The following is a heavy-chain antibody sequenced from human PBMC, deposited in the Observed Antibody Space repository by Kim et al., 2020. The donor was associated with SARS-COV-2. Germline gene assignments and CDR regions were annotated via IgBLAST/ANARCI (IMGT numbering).Heavy chain of an antibody. Sequence: GGSLRLSCVVSGFTINTYAMTWVRQAPGKGLEWVSTIAGSGDNTYYADSVKGRFTISRDSSKKTLDLQMNSRRAEDTAGYYCSRGGTSCQKGNFDSWGQG. V-gene: IGHV3-23*01. D-gene: IGHD2-2*01. J-gene: IGHJ4*02. CDR2: IAGSGDNT. CDR1: GFTINTYA. CDR3: SRGGTSCQKGNFDS.